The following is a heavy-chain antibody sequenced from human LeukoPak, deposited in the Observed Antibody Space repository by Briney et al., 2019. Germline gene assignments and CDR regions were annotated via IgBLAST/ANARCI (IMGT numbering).Heavy chain of an antibody. J-gene: IGHJ4*02. D-gene: IGHD6-6*01. V-gene: IGHV4-4*09. CDR3: ARLGSSSFKD. CDR1: AGSISSNY. Sequence: SETLSLTCTVSAGSISSNYWSWIRQPPGKGLEWIGYIYTSGTTTYSPSLKSRVTISADTSKNQFSLKLGSVTAADTAVYYYARLGSSSFKDWGQGTLVTVSS. CDR2: IYTSGTT.